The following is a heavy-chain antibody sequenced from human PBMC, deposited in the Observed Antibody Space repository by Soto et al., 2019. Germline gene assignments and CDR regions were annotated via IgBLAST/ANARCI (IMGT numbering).Heavy chain of an antibody. V-gene: IGHV3-74*01. Sequence: EVQLVESGGGLVQPGGSLRLSCAASGFTLSSYWMYWVRQTPGKGLVWVARIKNGAGDTSYAESVKGRVTISRDNAKNTLDLQVSSLRSEDPAVYYCVRFSGLDVWGQGTTVTVSS. CDR1: GFTLSSYW. CDR3: VRFSGLDV. CDR2: IKNGAGDT. J-gene: IGHJ6*02.